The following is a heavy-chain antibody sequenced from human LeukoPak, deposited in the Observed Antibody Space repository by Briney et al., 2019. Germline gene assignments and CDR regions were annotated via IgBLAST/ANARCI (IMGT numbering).Heavy chain of an antibody. CDR3: AKDLGYYYDSSGYYCDAFDI. J-gene: IGHJ3*02. CDR1: GFTFSSYA. D-gene: IGHD3-22*01. CDR2: ISGSGGST. Sequence: PGGSLRLSCAASGFTFSSYAMSWVRQAPGKGLEWVSAISGSGGSTYYADSVKGRFTISRDNSKNTPYLQMNSLRAEDTAVYYCAKDLGYYYDSSGYYCDAFDIWGQGTMVTVSS. V-gene: IGHV3-23*01.